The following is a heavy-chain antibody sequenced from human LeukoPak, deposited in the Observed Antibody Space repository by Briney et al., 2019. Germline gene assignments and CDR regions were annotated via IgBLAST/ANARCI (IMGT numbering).Heavy chain of an antibody. D-gene: IGHD1-26*01. CDR2: ISSDGSSK. CDR3: AKDSAGATRHYFDY. J-gene: IGHJ4*02. Sequence: PGGSLRLSCAASGFTFSSYGMHWVRQAPGKGLEWVAVISSDGSSKYYAGSVKGRFTISRDNSKNTLYLQMNSLRSEDTTVYYCAKDSAGATRHYFDYWGQGTLVTVSS. V-gene: IGHV3-30*18. CDR1: GFTFSSYG.